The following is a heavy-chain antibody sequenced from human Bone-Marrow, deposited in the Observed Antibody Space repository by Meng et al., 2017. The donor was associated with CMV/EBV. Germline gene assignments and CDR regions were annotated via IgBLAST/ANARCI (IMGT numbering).Heavy chain of an antibody. CDR1: GGTFSSYT. D-gene: IGHD2-2*01. CDR2: IIPILGIA. CDR3: ARTYCSSTSCYQGWFDP. Sequence: SVKVSCKASGGTFSSYTISWVRQAPGQGLEWMGRIIPILGIANYAQKFQGRVTITADKSTSTAYMELSSLRSEDTAVYYCARTYCSSTSCYQGWFDPWGQGTLVTVSS. J-gene: IGHJ5*02. V-gene: IGHV1-69*02.